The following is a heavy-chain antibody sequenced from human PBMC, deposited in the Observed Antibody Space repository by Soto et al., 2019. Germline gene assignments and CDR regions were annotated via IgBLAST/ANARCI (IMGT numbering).Heavy chain of an antibody. CDR2: INAGNGNT. Sequence: GASVKVSCKASGYTFTSYAMHWVRQAPGQRLEWMGWINAGNGNTKYSQKFQGRVTITRDTSASTAYMELSSLRSEDTAVYYCATLIAVAGIGDYFDYWGQGTLVTVSS. CDR1: GYTFTSYA. CDR3: ATLIAVAGIGDYFDY. D-gene: IGHD6-19*01. V-gene: IGHV1-3*01. J-gene: IGHJ4*02.